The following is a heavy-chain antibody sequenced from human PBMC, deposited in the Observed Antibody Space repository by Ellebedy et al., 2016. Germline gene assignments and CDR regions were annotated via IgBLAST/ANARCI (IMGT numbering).Heavy chain of an antibody. CDR3: ARGQDYAFDH. CDR2: ITDSSGTR. V-gene: IGHV3-48*02. CDR1: GFIFSHYS. D-gene: IGHD3-16*01. J-gene: IGHJ4*02. Sequence: GESLKISXAASGFIFSHYSMNWVRQAPGKGLEWISHITDSSGTRIYVDSVKGRYIISRDNAKNSLFLQMNSLRDEDTAVYYCARGQDYAFDHWGQGALVTVSS.